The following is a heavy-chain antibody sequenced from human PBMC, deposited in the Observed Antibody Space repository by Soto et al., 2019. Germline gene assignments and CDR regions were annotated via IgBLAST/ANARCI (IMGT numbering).Heavy chain of an antibody. CDR3: ARGTAEYDSSGYSLSA. CDR2: IFDGDNS. V-gene: IGHV3-53*01. Sequence: EVQLVESGGGLIQPGGSLRLSCVVSGFTVSSRRNYMSWVRQAPGKGLEWVSVIFDGDNSYYADSVKGRFTISRDNSKNTLYLQMNSLRAEDTAVYYCARGTAEYDSSGYSLSAWGRGTLVTVSS. J-gene: IGHJ1*01. CDR1: GFTVSSRRNY. D-gene: IGHD3-22*01.